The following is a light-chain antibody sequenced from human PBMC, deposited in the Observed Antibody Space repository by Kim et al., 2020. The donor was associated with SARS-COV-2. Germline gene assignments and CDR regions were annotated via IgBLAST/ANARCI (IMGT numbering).Light chain of an antibody. CDR2: STN. J-gene: IGLJ3*02. CDR3: VVYMGSGIWV. CDR1: SGSVSTSNY. V-gene: IGLV8-61*01. Sequence: GWTVTLTCGLSSGSVSTSNYPSWYQQTPGQAPRTLIYSTNSRSSGVPDRFSGSILGNKAALTITGAQADDESDYYCVVYMGSGIWVIGGGTQLTVL.